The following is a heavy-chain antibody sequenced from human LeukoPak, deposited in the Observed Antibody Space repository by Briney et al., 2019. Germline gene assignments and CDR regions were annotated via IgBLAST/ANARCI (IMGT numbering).Heavy chain of an antibody. D-gene: IGHD3-3*01. J-gene: IGHJ5*02. CDR3: ARGPTYDFWTYGWFDP. CDR1: GYTFTSYD. CDR2: MNPNSGNT. Sequence: GASVKVSCKASGYTFTSYDINWVRQATGQGLEWMGWMNPNSGNTGYAQKFQGRVTITRNTSISTAYMELSSLRSEDTAVYYCARGPTYDFWTYGWFDPWGQGTLVTVSS. V-gene: IGHV1-8*03.